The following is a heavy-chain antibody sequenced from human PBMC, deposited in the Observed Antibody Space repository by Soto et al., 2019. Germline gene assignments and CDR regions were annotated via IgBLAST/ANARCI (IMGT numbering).Heavy chain of an antibody. CDR1: GYSFSTYW. Sequence: GESLKISCNGFGYSFSTYWIGWVRQMPGEGLEWMGIIYPGDSDTRYRPSLQGQVTISADKSISTAFLQWSSLEASDTAIYYCARSGRNGYYGMDVWGQGTTVTVSS. V-gene: IGHV5-51*01. J-gene: IGHJ6*02. CDR3: ARSGRNGYYGMDV. CDR2: IYPGDSDT. D-gene: IGHD1-26*01.